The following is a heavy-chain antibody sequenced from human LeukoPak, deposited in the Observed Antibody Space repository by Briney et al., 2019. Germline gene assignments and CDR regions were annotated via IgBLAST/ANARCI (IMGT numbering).Heavy chain of an antibody. CDR2: INHSGST. J-gene: IGHJ5*02. CDR1: GGSFSGYY. Sequence: SVTLSLTCAVYGGSFSGYYWSWIRQPPGKGLEWIGEINHSGSTNYNPSLKSRVTISVDTSKNQFSLKLSSVTAADTAVYYCAREPGRYCSSTSCPFDPWGQGTLVTVSS. CDR3: AREPGRYCSSTSCPFDP. D-gene: IGHD2-2*01. V-gene: IGHV4-34*01.